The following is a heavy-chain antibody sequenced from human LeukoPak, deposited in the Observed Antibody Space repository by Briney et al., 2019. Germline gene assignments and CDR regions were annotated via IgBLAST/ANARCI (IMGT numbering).Heavy chain of an antibody. CDR3: ARGFRGWYAEGFDY. J-gene: IGHJ4*02. D-gene: IGHD6-19*01. CDR2: IKQDGSEK. Sequence: PGGSLRLSCVASGFTVNNNYMNWVRQAPGKGLEWVADIKQDGSEKYYVDSVKGRFTISRDNAKNSLYLQMNSLRAEDTAVYYCARGFRGWYAEGFDYWGQGTLVTVSS. V-gene: IGHV3-7*01. CDR1: GFTVNNNY.